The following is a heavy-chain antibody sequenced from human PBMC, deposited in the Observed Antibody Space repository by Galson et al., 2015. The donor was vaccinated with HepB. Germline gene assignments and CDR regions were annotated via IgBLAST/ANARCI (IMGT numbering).Heavy chain of an antibody. J-gene: IGHJ4*02. D-gene: IGHD3-22*01. CDR1: GGSFSGYY. CDR3: ARGLSRITMIVVVRNLYYFDY. Sequence: SEILSLTCAVYGGSFSGYYWSWIRQPPGKGLEWIGEINHSGSTNYNPSLKSRVTISVDTSKNQFSLKLSSVTAADTAVYYCARGLSRITMIVVVRNLYYFDYWGQGTLVTVSS. V-gene: IGHV4-34*01. CDR2: INHSGST.